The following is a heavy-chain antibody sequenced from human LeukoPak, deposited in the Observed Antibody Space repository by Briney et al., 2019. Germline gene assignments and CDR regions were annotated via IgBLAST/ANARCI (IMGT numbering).Heavy chain of an antibody. CDR1: GFTFDNYG. D-gene: IGHD2-15*01. Sequence: GGSLRLSCAASGFTFDNYGMNWVRQIPGKGLEWVSGINWNGVSTSYADSVKGRFTISRDNAKNSLYLRMSSLRAEDTALYYCARDKALVAGAFDIWGQGTMVTVSS. CDR2: INWNGVST. V-gene: IGHV3-20*04. J-gene: IGHJ3*02. CDR3: ARDKALVAGAFDI.